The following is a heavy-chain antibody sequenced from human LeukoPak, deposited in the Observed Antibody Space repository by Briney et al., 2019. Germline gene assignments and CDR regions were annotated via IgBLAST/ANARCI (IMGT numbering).Heavy chain of an antibody. Sequence: SVKVSYKASGGTFSSYAISWVRQAPGQGLEWMGGIIPIFGTANYAQKFQGRVTITADESTSTAYMELSSLRSEDTAVYYCARGYDWYYYMDVWGKGTTVTISS. CDR2: IIPIFGTA. D-gene: IGHD3-3*01. J-gene: IGHJ6*03. V-gene: IGHV1-69*13. CDR1: GGTFSSYA. CDR3: ARGYDWYYYMDV.